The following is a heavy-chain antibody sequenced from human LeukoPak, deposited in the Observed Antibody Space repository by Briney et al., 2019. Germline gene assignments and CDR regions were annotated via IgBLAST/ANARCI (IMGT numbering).Heavy chain of an antibody. V-gene: IGHV1-2*02. J-gene: IGHJ6*03. CDR2: INPNSGGT. D-gene: IGHD3-3*01. CDR1: GYTFTGYY. CDR3: ARDSRFLDSYYYYMDV. Sequence: ASVKVSCKASGYTFTGYYMHWVRQAPGQGLEWMGWINPNSGGTNYAQKFQGRVTMTRDTSISTAYMELSRLRSDDTAVYYCARDSRFLDSYYYYMDVWGKGTTVTVSS.